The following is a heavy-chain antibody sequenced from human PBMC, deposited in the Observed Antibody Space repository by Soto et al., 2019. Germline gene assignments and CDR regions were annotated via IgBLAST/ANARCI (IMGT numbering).Heavy chain of an antibody. D-gene: IGHD3-22*01. CDR2: FDPEDGET. V-gene: IGHV1-24*01. CDR3: ATKRRPPTMIADDAFAI. J-gene: IGHJ3*02. CDR1: GYTLTELS. Sequence: ASVKVSCKVSGYTLTELSMHWVRQAPGKGLEWMGGFDPEDGETIYAQKFQGRVTMTEDTSTDTAYMELSSLRSEDTAVYYCATKRRPPTMIADDAFAIWGQGTMVTVSS.